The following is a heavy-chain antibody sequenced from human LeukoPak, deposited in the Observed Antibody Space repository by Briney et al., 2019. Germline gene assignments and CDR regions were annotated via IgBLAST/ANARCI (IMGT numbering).Heavy chain of an antibody. CDR3: ARDKRGDGYGDFDY. CDR2: IYYSGST. V-gene: IGHV4-59*01. D-gene: IGHD5-24*01. CDR1: GGSISPYY. J-gene: IGHJ4*02. Sequence: PSETLSLTCAVSGGSISPYYWSWIWQPPGKGLEWIGYIYYSGSTNYNPSLKSRVTMSVDTSKNQFSLRLSSVTAADTAVYYCARDKRGDGYGDFDYWGQGTLVTVSS.